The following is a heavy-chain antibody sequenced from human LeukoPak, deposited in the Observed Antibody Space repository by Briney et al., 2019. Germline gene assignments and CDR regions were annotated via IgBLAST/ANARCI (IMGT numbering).Heavy chain of an antibody. CDR2: ISWNSGSI. D-gene: IGHD2-2*02. J-gene: IGHJ4*02. V-gene: IGHV3-9*01. Sequence: GRSLRLSCAASGFIFDDYAIHWVRQDPGKGLEWVSGISWNSGSIGYADSVKGRFTISRDNAKNSLYLQMNSLRTEDTALYYCARAIGVTCISTSCYSFDYWGQGTLVTVSS. CDR1: GFIFDDYA. CDR3: ARAIGVTCISTSCYSFDY.